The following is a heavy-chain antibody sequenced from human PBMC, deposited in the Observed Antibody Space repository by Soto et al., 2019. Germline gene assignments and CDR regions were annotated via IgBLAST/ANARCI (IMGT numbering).Heavy chain of an antibody. J-gene: IGHJ6*02. D-gene: IGHD2-2*01. CDR2: IIPIFGIA. Sequence: QVQLVQSGAEVKKPGSSVKVSCKASGGTFSRYSITWVRQAPGHGLEWIGRIIPIFGIASYAQKFQGRVTITADESTSTAYMALSSLRSDDTAVYYCAREDRDRETGLVPAAIDGMDVWGQGNTVTVSS. CDR1: GGTFSRYS. CDR3: AREDRDRETGLVPAAIDGMDV. V-gene: IGHV1-69*08.